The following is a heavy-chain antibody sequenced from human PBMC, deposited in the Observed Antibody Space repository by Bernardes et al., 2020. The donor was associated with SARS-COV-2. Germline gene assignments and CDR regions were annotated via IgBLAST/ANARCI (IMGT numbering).Heavy chain of an antibody. V-gene: IGHV3-23*01. Sequence: GWSLRLSCAASGFTSTWMDWVRQAPGRGLEWVSDISGRGGTTYYADSVKGRFTISRDISTNTLYLQMNSLRAEDTALYYCALLNRDFDFWSGFPYFFDYWGQGTLVSVSS. CDR1: GFTSTW. CDR3: ALLNRDFDFWSGFPYFFDY. J-gene: IGHJ4*02. D-gene: IGHD3-3*01. CDR2: ISGRGGTT.